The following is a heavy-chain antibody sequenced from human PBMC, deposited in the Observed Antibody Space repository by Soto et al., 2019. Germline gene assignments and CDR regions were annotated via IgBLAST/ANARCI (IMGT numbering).Heavy chain of an antibody. J-gene: IGHJ4*02. CDR2: VTGEGTSA. CDR1: GFTLSKYW. V-gene: IGHV3-74*01. CDR3: ARGFRRSKVRGVFNQGGLDY. D-gene: IGHD3-10*01. Sequence: LVESGGGWVQPGGSLRLSCAVSGFTLSKYWIHWVRQAPGKGLVWLLRVTGEGTSATYADSVKGRFTVSRDTANDTLYLQMNGLRDEDTAVYFCARGFRRSKVRGVFNQGGLDYRGQGTLVTVSS.